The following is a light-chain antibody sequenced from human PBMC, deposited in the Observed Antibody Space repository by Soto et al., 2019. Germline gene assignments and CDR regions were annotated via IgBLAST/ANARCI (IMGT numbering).Light chain of an antibody. CDR1: QSVSSN. Sequence: EIVVRQSPATLSVSPGERATLSCRASQSVSSNLAWYQQKPGQAPRLLIYGASTRATGIPARFSGSGSGTEFTLTISSLQSEDFAVYYCQQYNNWWTFGQGTKVDNK. V-gene: IGKV3-15*01. J-gene: IGKJ1*01. CDR2: GAS. CDR3: QQYNNWWT.